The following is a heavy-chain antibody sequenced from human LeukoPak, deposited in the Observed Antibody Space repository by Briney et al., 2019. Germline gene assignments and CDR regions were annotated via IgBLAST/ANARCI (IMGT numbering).Heavy chain of an antibody. D-gene: IGHD2-15*01. J-gene: IGHJ6*03. Sequence: PSETLSLTCAVYGGSFSGYYWSWIRQPPGKGLEWIGYIYHSGSTNHNPSLKSRVTISVDTSKNQFSLKLSSVTAADTAVYYCARARVYCSGGSCYYYMDVWGKGTTVTVSS. CDR2: IYHSGST. V-gene: IGHV4-59*01. CDR1: GGSFSGYY. CDR3: ARARVYCSGGSCYYYMDV.